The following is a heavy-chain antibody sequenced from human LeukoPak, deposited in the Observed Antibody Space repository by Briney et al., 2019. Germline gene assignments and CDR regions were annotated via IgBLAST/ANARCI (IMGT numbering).Heavy chain of an antibody. Sequence: SQTLSLTCTVSGGSISSCGYYWSWIRQHPGKGLVWIGYIYYSGSTYYNPSLKSRVTISVDTSKNQFSLKLSSVTAADTAAYYCARVRGSGSYYGGFIDYWGQGTLVTVSS. V-gene: IGHV4-31*03. J-gene: IGHJ4*02. CDR3: ARVRGSGSYYGGFIDY. CDR1: GGSISSCGYY. CDR2: IYYSGST. D-gene: IGHD3-10*01.